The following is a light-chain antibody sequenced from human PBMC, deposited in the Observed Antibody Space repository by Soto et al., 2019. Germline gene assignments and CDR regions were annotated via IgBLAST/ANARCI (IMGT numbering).Light chain of an antibody. J-gene: IGKJ1*01. V-gene: IGKV3-15*01. CDR1: QSVSSN. CDR2: GAS. Sequence: EIVMTQSPATLSVSPGERATLSCRASQSVSSNLAWYQQKPGQAPRLLIYGASTRATGIPARFSGSGSGTEFTLTISSLQSEVFAVHYCQQYNNWPRTFGQGTKVEIK. CDR3: QQYNNWPRT.